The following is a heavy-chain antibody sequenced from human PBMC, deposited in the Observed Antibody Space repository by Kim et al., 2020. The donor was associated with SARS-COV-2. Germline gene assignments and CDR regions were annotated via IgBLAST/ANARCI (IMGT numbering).Heavy chain of an antibody. CDR3: ARVGRSGWDLDY. V-gene: IGHV4-59*01. CDR2: IYYSGST. J-gene: IGHJ4*02. Sequence: SETLSLTCTVSGGSISSYYWSWIRQPPGKGLEWIGYIYYSGSTNYNPSLKSRVTISVDTSKNQFSLKLSSVTAADTAVYYCARVGRSGWDLDYWGQGTLVTVSS. CDR1: GGSISSYY. D-gene: IGHD6-19*01.